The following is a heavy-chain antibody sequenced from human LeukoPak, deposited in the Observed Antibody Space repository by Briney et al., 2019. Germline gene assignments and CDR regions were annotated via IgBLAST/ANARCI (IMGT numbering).Heavy chain of an antibody. Sequence: PGGSLRLSCVASGFTFSSYSMNWVRQAPGKGLEWVAVISYDGSNKYYADSVKGRFTISRDNSKNTLYLQMNSLRAEDTAVYYCAKIWDSSGYYYGDAFDIWGQGTMVTVSS. CDR1: GFTFSSYS. J-gene: IGHJ3*02. V-gene: IGHV3-30*18. D-gene: IGHD3-22*01. CDR3: AKIWDSSGYYYGDAFDI. CDR2: ISYDGSNK.